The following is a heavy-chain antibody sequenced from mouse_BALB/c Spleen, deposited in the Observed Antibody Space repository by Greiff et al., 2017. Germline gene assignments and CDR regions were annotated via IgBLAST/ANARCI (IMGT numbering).Heavy chain of an antibody. V-gene: IGHV7-3*02. CDR2: IRNKANGYTT. Sequence: EVKLEVSGGGLVQPGGSLRLSCATSGFTFTDYYMSWVRQPPGKALEWLGLIRNKANGYTTEYSASVKGRFTISRDNTQSILYLQMNTLRAEDSATYYCAGAIWDYYGSSYWYFDVWGAGTTVNVST. CDR1: GFTFTDYY. J-gene: IGHJ1*01. CDR3: AGAIWDYYGSSYWYFDV. D-gene: IGHD1-1*01.